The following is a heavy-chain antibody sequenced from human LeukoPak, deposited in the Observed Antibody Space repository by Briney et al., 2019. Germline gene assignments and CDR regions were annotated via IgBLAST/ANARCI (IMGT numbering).Heavy chain of an antibody. CDR1: GYTFTGYY. CDR2: INPNSGGT. Sequence: SVKVSCKASGYTFTGYYMHWVRQAPGQGLEWMGWINPNSGGTNYAQKFQGRVTMTRDTSISTAYMELSRLRSDDTAVYYCAREGPLIVVVPAAREDDAFDIWGQGTIVTVSS. V-gene: IGHV1-2*02. J-gene: IGHJ3*02. D-gene: IGHD2-2*01. CDR3: AREGPLIVVVPAAREDDAFDI.